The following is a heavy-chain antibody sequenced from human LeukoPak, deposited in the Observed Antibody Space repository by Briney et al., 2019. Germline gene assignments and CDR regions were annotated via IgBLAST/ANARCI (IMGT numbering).Heavy chain of an antibody. CDR1: GGSISSYY. J-gene: IGHJ3*02. Sequence: SETLSLTCTVSGGSISSYYWSWIRQPAGKGPEWIGRIYTSGSTNYNPSLKSRVTMSVNTSKNQFSLKLSSVTAADTAVYYCARLLSRGSSRAFDIWGQGTMVTVSS. V-gene: IGHV4-4*07. CDR2: IYTSGST. CDR3: ARLLSRGSSRAFDI. D-gene: IGHD6-6*01.